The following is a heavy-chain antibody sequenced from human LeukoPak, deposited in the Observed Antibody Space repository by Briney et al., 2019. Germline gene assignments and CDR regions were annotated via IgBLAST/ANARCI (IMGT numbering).Heavy chain of an antibody. J-gene: IGHJ4*02. D-gene: IGHD4-11*01. Sequence: SETLPLTCAVYGGSFSGYYWSWIRQPPGKGLEWIGEINHSGSTNYNPSLKSRVTISVDTSKNQFSPKLSSVTAADTAVYYCARGANSNYVYDYWGQGTLVTVSS. CDR2: INHSGST. CDR1: GGSFSGYY. CDR3: ARGANSNYVYDY. V-gene: IGHV4-34*01.